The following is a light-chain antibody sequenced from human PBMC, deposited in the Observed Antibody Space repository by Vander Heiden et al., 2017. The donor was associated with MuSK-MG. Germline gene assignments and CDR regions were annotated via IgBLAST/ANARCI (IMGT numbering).Light chain of an antibody. J-gene: IGKJ1*01. CDR2: GAS. CDR1: QSVSSSY. V-gene: IGKV3-20*01. Sequence: IVFTQSPGTLSLSPGERATLSCRASQSVSSSYLAWYQQKPGQAPRLLIYGASSRATGIPDRFSGSGSGTDFTLTISRLEPEDFAVYYCQQYGSSPGWTFGQGTKVEIK. CDR3: QQYGSSPGWT.